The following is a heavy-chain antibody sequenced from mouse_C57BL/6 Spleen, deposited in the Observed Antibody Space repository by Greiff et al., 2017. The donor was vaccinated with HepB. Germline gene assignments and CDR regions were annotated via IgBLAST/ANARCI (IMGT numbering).Heavy chain of an antibody. CDR1: GYTFTSYW. CDR2: IHPSDSDT. Sequence: QVQLQQPGAELVKPGASVKVSCKASGYTFTSYWMHWVKQRPGQGLEWIGRIHPSDSDTNYNQKFKGKATLTVDKSSSTAYMQLSSLTAEDSAVYYCAMSLLRWEEVAMDYWGEGTSVTVSS. V-gene: IGHV1-74*01. D-gene: IGHD1-2*01. J-gene: IGHJ4*01. CDR3: AMSLLRWEEVAMDY.